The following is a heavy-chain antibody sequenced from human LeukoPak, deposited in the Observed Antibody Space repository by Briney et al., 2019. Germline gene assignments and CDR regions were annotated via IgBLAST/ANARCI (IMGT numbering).Heavy chain of an antibody. J-gene: IGHJ5*02. D-gene: IGHD1-26*01. CDR1: GDRDSSNSAV. CDR3: ARVGSNSNWFDP. Sequence: SQTLSLPYAISGDRDSSNSAVCNSIRQSPSRGLEWLGRTYYRSKRYKDYAVYVKSRITINPDTTKNQFSLALNCVHPEDTAEYYCARVGSNSNWFDPWGQGTLVTVSS. V-gene: IGHV6-1*01. CDR2: TYYRSKRYK.